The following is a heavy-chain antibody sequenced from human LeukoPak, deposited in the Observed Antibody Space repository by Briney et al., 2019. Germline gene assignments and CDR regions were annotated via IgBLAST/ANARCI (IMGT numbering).Heavy chain of an antibody. Sequence: PGGSLRLSCAASGFTFSSYWMHWVRPVPGKGVVWVSRISPDGSSALYADSVKGRFTISRENAKNSLYLQMSSLRAGDTAVYYCARVFRGSYLDYGMDVWGQGTTVTVSS. D-gene: IGHD1-26*01. J-gene: IGHJ6*02. V-gene: IGHV3-74*01. CDR2: ISPDGSSA. CDR1: GFTFSSYW. CDR3: ARVFRGSYLDYGMDV.